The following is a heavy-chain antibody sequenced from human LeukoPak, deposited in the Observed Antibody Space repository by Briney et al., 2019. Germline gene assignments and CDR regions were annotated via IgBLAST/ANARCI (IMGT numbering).Heavy chain of an antibody. D-gene: IGHD2-8*01. CDR3: ARDRPYCTNGVCYVFDY. CDR1: GFTFSSYA. CDR2: ISYDGSNK. V-gene: IGHV3-30-3*01. J-gene: IGHJ4*02. Sequence: AGRSLRLSCAASGFTFSSYAMHWVRQAPGKGLEWVAVISYDGSNKYYADSVKGRFTISRDNSKNTLYLQMNSLRAEDTAVYYCARDRPYCTNGVCYVFDYWGQGTLVTVSS.